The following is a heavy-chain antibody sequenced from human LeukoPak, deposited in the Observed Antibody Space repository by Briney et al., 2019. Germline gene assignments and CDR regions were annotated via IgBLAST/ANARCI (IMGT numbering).Heavy chain of an antibody. CDR2: ISSRSRTI. J-gene: IGHJ4*02. Sequence: GGSLRLSCAASGFTFSNYSMNWVRQAPGKGLEWVSYISSRSRTIYYADSVKGRFTISRDNSKNTLYLQMNSLRAEDTAVYYCAKRIQSAMATGYWGQGTLVTVSS. D-gene: IGHD5-18*01. CDR3: AKRIQSAMATGY. CDR1: GFTFSNYS. V-gene: IGHV3-48*01.